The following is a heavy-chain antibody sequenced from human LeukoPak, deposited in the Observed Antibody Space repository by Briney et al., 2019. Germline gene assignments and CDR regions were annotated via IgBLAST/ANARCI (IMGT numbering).Heavy chain of an antibody. CDR1: GGSISSYY. J-gene: IGHJ5*02. CDR2: IYYSGST. V-gene: IGHV4-59*08. CDR3: ARGFIAAAGWIDP. Sequence: SETLSLTCSVSGGSISSYYWSWIRQPPGKGLEWIGYIYYSGSTNYNPSLKSRVTMSVDTSKNQFSLKLTSVTAADTAVYSCARGFIAAAGWIDPWGQGTLVTVSS. D-gene: IGHD6-13*01.